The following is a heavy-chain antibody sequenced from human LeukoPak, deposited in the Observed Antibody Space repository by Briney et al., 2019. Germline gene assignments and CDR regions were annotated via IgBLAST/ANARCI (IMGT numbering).Heavy chain of an antibody. CDR1: GGSFSGYY. Sequence: PSETLSLTCAVYGGSFSGYYWSWIRQPPGKGLEWIGEINHSGSTNYNPSLKSRATISVDTSKNQFSPKLSSVTAADTAVYYCARGSGPDYWGQGTLVTVSS. CDR3: ARGSGPDY. CDR2: INHSGST. V-gene: IGHV4-34*01. J-gene: IGHJ4*02.